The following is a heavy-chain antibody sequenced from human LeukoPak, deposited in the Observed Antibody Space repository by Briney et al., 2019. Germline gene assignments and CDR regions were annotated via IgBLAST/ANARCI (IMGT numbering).Heavy chain of an antibody. Sequence: GGSLRLSCAASGFTFSSYSMNWVRQAPGKGLEWVSSISSSSSYIYYADSVKGRFTISRDNAKNSLYLEMNSLRVEDMAVYYCAREEAVAAFDYWGQGTLVTVSS. V-gene: IGHV3-21*04. CDR1: GFTFSSYS. CDR3: AREEAVAAFDY. J-gene: IGHJ4*02. CDR2: ISSSSSYI. D-gene: IGHD6-19*01.